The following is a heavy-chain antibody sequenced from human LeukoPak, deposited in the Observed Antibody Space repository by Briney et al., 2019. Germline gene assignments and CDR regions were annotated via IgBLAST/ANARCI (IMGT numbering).Heavy chain of an antibody. CDR2: IYYSGST. V-gene: IGHV4-59*01. D-gene: IGHD1-7*01. CDR3: ARVPGGGTAAN. J-gene: IGHJ3*01. CDR1: GGSFSGYY. Sequence: SETLSLTCAAYGGSFSGYYWSWIRQPPGKGLEWIGYIYYSGSTNYNPSLKSRVTISVDTSKNQFSLKLRSVTAADTAVYYCARVPGGGTAANWGQGTMVTVSS.